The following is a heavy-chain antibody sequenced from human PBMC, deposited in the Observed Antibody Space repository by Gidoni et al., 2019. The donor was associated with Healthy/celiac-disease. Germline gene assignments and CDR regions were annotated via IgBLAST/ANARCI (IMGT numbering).Heavy chain of an antibody. J-gene: IGHJ2*01. CDR2: IDPSDSYT. Sequence: EVQLVQSGAEVKKPGESLRISCKGSGYSFTSYWISWVRQMPGKGLEWMGRIDPSDSYTNYSPSFQGHVTISADKSISTAYLQWSSLKASDTAMYYCARPPLNYYGSGSYYNYWYFDLWGRGTLVTVSS. D-gene: IGHD3-10*01. V-gene: IGHV5-10-1*03. CDR3: ARPPLNYYGSGSYYNYWYFDL. CDR1: GYSFTSYW.